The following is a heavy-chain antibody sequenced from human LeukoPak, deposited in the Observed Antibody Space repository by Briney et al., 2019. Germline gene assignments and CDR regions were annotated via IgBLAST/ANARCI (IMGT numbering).Heavy chain of an antibody. V-gene: IGHV4-4*02. J-gene: IGHJ4*02. CDR2: MYHSGST. CDR1: GGSIDNSNW. D-gene: IGHD3-10*01. Sequence: SETLSLTCAVSGGSIDNSNWWSWVRQAPGKGLEWIGEMYHSGSTNYNPSLKSRVTISVDKSKSQFSLKLSSVTAADTAVYYCALGTMIRGVIKSPFDYWGQGTLVTVSS. CDR3: ALGTMIRGVIKSPFDY.